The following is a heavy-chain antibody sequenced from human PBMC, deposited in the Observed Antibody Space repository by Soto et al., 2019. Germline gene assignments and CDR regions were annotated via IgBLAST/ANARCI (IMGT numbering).Heavy chain of an antibody. V-gene: IGHV3-23*01. D-gene: IGHD2-15*01. J-gene: IGHJ4*02. Sequence: EVQLLESGGGLVQPGGSLRLSCAASGFTFSSYAMSWVRQAPGKGLEWVSAISGSGGSTYYADSVKGRFTISRDNSKNTLYLQMNSLGAEDTAVYYCAKEWGYCSGGSCYDAFDYWGQGTLVTVSS. CDR2: ISGSGGST. CDR3: AKEWGYCSGGSCYDAFDY. CDR1: GFTFSSYA.